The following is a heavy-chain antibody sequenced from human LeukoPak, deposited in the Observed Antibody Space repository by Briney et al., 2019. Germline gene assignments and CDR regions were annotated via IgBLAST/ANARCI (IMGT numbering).Heavy chain of an antibody. CDR2: KWSDGSNR. D-gene: IGHD4-11*01. V-gene: IGHV3-33*06. CDR1: GFTFSHYG. Sequence: GGSLRLSCATSGFTFSHYGMHWVRQAPGKGLEWVAVKWSDGSNRYYGDPVKGRFIISRDNFQRTVYLQMNSLRAEDTAVYYCAKDAQRGFDYSNSLKNWGQGTLVTVSS. J-gene: IGHJ4*02. CDR3: AKDAQRGFDYSNSLKN.